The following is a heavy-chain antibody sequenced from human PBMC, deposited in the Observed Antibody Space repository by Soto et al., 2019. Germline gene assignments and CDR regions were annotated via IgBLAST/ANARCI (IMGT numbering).Heavy chain of an antibody. CDR1: GGSISSAGYY. D-gene: IGHD7-27*01. CDR2: IYYSGST. V-gene: IGHV4-31*03. Sequence: SETLSLTCTVSGGSISSAGYYWSWIRQHPGKGLEWIGYIYYSGSTYYNPSLKSRVAISVDTSKNQFSLKLSSVTAADTAVYYCARDRSNWAFDYWGQGTLVT. J-gene: IGHJ4*02. CDR3: ARDRSNWAFDY.